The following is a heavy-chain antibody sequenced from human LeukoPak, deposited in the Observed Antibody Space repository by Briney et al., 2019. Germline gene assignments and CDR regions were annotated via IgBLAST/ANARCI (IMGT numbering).Heavy chain of an antibody. Sequence: PGGSLRLSCAADGFTFRKHWMSWVRQAMGKGLECVAKIKEDGSEKHYVDSVKGRFTISRDNTKNSLYLQMNSLRAEDTAVYYCARKGGDYWGQGTLVTVSS. J-gene: IGHJ4*02. V-gene: IGHV3-7*01. CDR2: IKEDGSEK. D-gene: IGHD3-16*01. CDR1: GFTFRKHW. CDR3: ARKGGDY.